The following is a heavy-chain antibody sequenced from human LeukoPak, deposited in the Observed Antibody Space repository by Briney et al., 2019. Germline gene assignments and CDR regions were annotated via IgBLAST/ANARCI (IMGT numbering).Heavy chain of an antibody. CDR2: IIPIFGTA. Sequence: ASVKVSCKASGGTFSSYAISWVRQAPGQGLEWMGGIIPIFGTANYAQKFQGRVTVTTDESTSTAYMELSSLRSEDTAVYYCASAKYYYDSSGYHPFDYWGQGTLVTVSS. D-gene: IGHD3-22*01. CDR3: ASAKYYYDSSGYHPFDY. CDR1: GGTFSSYA. V-gene: IGHV1-69*05. J-gene: IGHJ4*02.